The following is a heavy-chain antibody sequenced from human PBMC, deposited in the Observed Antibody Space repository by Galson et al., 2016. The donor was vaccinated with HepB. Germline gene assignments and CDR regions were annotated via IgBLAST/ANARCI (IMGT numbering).Heavy chain of an antibody. V-gene: IGHV3-74*01. CDR1: GFTFSNHW. D-gene: IGHD7-27*01. Sequence: SLRLSCAASGFTFSNHWVYWVRQAPGTGLVFVSRIIGDGSSTGYADSVKGRFTIYRDNSKNTLYLQMYSLRAEDTAVYYCTWGFSYIDYWGQGALVTVSS. CDR3: TWGFSYIDY. CDR2: IIGDGSST. J-gene: IGHJ4*02.